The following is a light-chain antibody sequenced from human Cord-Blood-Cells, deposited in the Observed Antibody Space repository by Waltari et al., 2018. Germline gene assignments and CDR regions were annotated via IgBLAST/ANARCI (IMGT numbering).Light chain of an antibody. CDR1: SSDVGSYNL. J-gene: IGLJ3*02. CDR2: EVS. V-gene: IGLV2-23*02. CDR3: CSYAGSSTWV. Sequence: QSALTQPASVSGSPGQSITISCTGTSSDVGSYNLVSWYQQHPGKAPKLMFDEVSKLPSGVSNRFSGSKSVSTASLTITGLQAEDEAGYYCCSYAGSSTWVFGGGTKLTVL.